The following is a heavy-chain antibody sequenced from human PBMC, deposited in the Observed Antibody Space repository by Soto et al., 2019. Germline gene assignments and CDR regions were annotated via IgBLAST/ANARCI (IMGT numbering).Heavy chain of an antibody. CDR3: PRGSTDSYPGSRIFDF. V-gene: IGHV3-23*01. J-gene: IGHJ4*02. Sequence: GALRLSCADSGFTFGPYGMSWVRQAPGEGLEWVSTITDTGGDTKYADSVRGRFTMYRDNSKKTLYLQMNSLRVEDSALYYCPRGSTDSYPGSRIFDFWGRGTPVA. D-gene: IGHD3-10*01. CDR1: GFTFGPYG. CDR2: ITDTGGDT.